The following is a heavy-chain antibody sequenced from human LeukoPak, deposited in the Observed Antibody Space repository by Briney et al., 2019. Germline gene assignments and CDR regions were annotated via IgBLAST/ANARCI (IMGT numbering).Heavy chain of an antibody. V-gene: IGHV4-61*02. CDR1: GGSISSSSHY. CDR2: IYTSGST. CDR3: ARGTTYNQYYYDSSGYYSFDY. Sequence: SETLSLTCTVSGGSISSSSHYWSWIRQPAGKGLEWIGRIYTSGSTNYNPSLKSRVTISVDTSKNQFSLKLSSVSAADTAVYYCARGTTYNQYYYDSSGYYSFDYWGQGTLVTVSS. J-gene: IGHJ4*02. D-gene: IGHD3-22*01.